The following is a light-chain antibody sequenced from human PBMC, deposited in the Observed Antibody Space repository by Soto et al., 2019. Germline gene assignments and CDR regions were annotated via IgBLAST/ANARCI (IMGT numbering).Light chain of an antibody. J-gene: IGKJ4*01. CDR2: GAS. V-gene: IGKV3-15*01. Sequence: EIVMTQSPATLSVSPGERATLSCRASQSVSSNLAWYQQKPGQAHRLLIYGASTRATGIPARFSGSGSGTEFTLTISSLQYEDFAVYYCQQYNNWPAFGGGTKVEIK. CDR3: QQYNNWPA. CDR1: QSVSSN.